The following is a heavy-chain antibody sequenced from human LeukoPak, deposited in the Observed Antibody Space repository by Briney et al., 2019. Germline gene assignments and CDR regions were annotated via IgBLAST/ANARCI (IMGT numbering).Heavy chain of an antibody. Sequence: PSETLPLTCTVSGGSISSGSYYWSWIRQPAGKGLEWIGRIYTSGSTNYNPSLKSRVTISVDTSKNQFSLKLSSVTAADTAVYYCARGLYCSGGSCYFDYWGQGTLVTVSS. J-gene: IGHJ4*02. CDR1: GGSISSGSYY. V-gene: IGHV4-61*02. CDR3: ARGLYCSGGSCYFDY. CDR2: IYTSGST. D-gene: IGHD2-15*01.